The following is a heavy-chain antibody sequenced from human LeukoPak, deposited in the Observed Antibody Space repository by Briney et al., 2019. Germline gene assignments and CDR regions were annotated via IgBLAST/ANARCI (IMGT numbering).Heavy chain of an antibody. CDR1: GGSFSGYY. CDR3: ARDLGTSTYYYYYMDV. J-gene: IGHJ6*03. CDR2: INHSGST. V-gene: IGHV4-34*01. Sequence: PSETLSLTCAVYGGSFSGYYWSWIRQPPGKGLEWIGEINHSGSTNYNPSLKSRVTISVDTSKNQFSLKLSSVTAADTAVYYCARDLGTSTYYYYYMDVWGKGTTVTVSS. D-gene: IGHD1-1*01.